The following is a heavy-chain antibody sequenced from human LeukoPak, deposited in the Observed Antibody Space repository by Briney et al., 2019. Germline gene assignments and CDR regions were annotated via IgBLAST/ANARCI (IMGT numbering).Heavy chain of an antibody. CDR1: GFSFRSYW. D-gene: IGHD3-22*01. CDR2: ISSDGDTT. J-gene: IGHJ4*02. CDR3: VRSGYYFDSSGYYMADY. Sequence: GGSLRLSCAASGFSFRSYWMHWVRQLPGKGLVWVSRISSDGDTTGYTDSVKGRFTISRDNAKNTLFLQMNSLRAEDTAVYYCVRSGYYFDSSGYYMADYWGQGTLVTVSS. V-gene: IGHV3-74*01.